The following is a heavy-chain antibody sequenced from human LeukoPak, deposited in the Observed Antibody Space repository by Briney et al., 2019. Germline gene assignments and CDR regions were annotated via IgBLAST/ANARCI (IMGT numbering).Heavy chain of an antibody. CDR2: ISSSSSYI. D-gene: IGHD1-1*01. CDR1: GFTFSSYS. Sequence: GGSLRLSCAASGFTFSSYSMNWVRQAPGKGLEWVSSISSSSSYIYYADSVKGRFTISRDNAKNSLYLQMNSLRAEDTAVYYCARDKYGDWNDFWFDPWGQGTLVTVSS. CDR3: ARDKYGDWNDFWFDP. V-gene: IGHV3-21*01. J-gene: IGHJ5*02.